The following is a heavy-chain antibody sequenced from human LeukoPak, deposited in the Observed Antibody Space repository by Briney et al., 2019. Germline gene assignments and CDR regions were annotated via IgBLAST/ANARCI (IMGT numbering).Heavy chain of an antibody. CDR3: ARWNYDILTGYYLDY. D-gene: IGHD3-9*01. Sequence: PSETLSLTCTVSGGSISSSSYYWGWIRQPPGKGPEWIGSIYYSGSTYYNPSLKSRVTISVDTSKNQFSLKLSSVTAADTAVYYCARWNYDILTGYYLDYWGQGTLVTVSS. CDR1: GGSISSSSYY. CDR2: IYYSGST. J-gene: IGHJ4*02. V-gene: IGHV4-39*01.